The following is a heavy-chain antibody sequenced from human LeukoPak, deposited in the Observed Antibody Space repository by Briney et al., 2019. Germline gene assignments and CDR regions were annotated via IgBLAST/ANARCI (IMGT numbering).Heavy chain of an antibody. CDR1: GGSISSGDYY. J-gene: IGHJ3*02. D-gene: IGHD3-22*01. V-gene: IGHV4-30-4*01. CDR3: ARAAVVVVISGAFDI. CDR2: IYYSGST. Sequence: PSETLSLTCTVSGGSISSGDYYWSWIRQPPGKGLEWIGYIYYSGSTYYNPSLKSRVTISVDTSKNQFSLKLSSVTAADTAVYYCARAAVVVVISGAFDIWGQGTMVTVSS.